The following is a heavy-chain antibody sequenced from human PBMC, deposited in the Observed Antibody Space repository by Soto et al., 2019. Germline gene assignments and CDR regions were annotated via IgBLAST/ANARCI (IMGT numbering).Heavy chain of an antibody. J-gene: IGHJ5*02. CDR3: ARRRFSSPGSAP. CDR1: GYSFATYW. CDR2: IYPGDSRT. Sequence: ESLKISCKASGYSFATYWIGWVRQMPGKGLEWMGVIYPGDSRTRYNPSFQGQVTISADKSITTAYLQWSSLKASDSAMYYCARRRFSSPGSAPWGQGTLVTVSS. V-gene: IGHV5-51*01.